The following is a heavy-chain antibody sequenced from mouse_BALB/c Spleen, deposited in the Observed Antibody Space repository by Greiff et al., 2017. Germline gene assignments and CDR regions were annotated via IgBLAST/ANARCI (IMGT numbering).Heavy chain of an antibody. CDR2: IWAGGST. J-gene: IGHJ3*01. CDR3: ARVTYGNSFAY. CDR1: GFSLTSYG. V-gene: IGHV2-9*02. Sequence: QVQLKESGPGLVAPSQSLSTTCTVSGFSLTSYGVHWVRQPPGKGLEWLGVIWAGGSTNYNSALMSRLSISKDNSKSQVFLKMNSLQTDDTAMYYCARVTYGNSFAYWGQGTLVTVSA. D-gene: IGHD2-1*01.